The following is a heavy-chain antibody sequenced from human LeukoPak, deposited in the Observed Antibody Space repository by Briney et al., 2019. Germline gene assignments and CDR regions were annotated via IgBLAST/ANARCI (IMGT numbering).Heavy chain of an antibody. CDR2: IPGSGGNT. J-gene: IGHJ4*02. V-gene: IGHV3-23*01. D-gene: IGHD5/OR15-5a*01. CDR3: AARKSVYDYY. Sequence: PGGSLRLYCAASGFTCSSSAMSWVRQAPEKGLEWVSAIPGSGGNTYYADSVKGRFTISRDNSKNTLYLQMNSLRAEDTAVYYCAARKSVYDYYWGQGTLVTVSS. CDR1: GFTCSSSA.